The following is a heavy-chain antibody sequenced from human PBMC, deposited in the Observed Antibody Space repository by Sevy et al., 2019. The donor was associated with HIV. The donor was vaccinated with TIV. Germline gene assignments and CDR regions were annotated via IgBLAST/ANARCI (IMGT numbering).Heavy chain of an antibody. CDR1: GFTFSNAW. V-gene: IGHV3-15*01. CDR2: IKSKTDGGTT. Sequence: GGSLRLSCAASGFTFSNAWMSWVRQAPGKGLEWVGRIKSKTDGGTTDYAAPVKGRFTISRDDSKNTLYLQMNSLKTEDTAVYYCTTDLTVVAPAYGMDVWGQGTTVTVSS. CDR3: TTDLTVVAPAYGMDV. D-gene: IGHD2-2*01. J-gene: IGHJ6*02.